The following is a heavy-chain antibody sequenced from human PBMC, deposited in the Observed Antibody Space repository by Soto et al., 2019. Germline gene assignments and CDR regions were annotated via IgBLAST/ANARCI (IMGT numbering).Heavy chain of an antibody. CDR2: IIPLFGTT. D-gene: IGHD6-13*01. V-gene: IGHV1-69*01. CDR3: ARAAMHGSSWYFWFDP. Sequence: QVQLVQSGSEVKMPGSSVKVSCKTSGGTFSRHAINWVRQAPGHGIEWMGGIIPLFGTTNYAQTFKGRVTISADESARKAYMDLSRLTSEDAAVYYCARAAMHGSSWYFWFDPWGQGTLVTVSS. J-gene: IGHJ5*02. CDR1: GGTFSRHA.